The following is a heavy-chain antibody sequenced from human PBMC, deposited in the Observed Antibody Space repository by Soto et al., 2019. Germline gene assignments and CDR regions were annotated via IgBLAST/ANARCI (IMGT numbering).Heavy chain of an antibody. CDR1: GGSFSGYY. CDR2: INHSGST. CDR3: ATHYGSGSYEGWFDP. D-gene: IGHD3-10*01. J-gene: IGHJ5*02. V-gene: IGHV4-34*01. Sequence: QVQLQQWGAGLLKPSETLSLTCAVYGGSFSGYYWSWIRQPTGKGLEWIGEINHSGSTNYNPSLKSRVTISVDTSKNQFSLKLSSVTAADTAVYYCATHYGSGSYEGWFDPWGQGTLVTVSS.